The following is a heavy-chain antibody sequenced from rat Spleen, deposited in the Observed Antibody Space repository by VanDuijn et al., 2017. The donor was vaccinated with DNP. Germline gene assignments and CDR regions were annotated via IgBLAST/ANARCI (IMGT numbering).Heavy chain of an antibody. CDR3: ARGGTTSFGY. Sequence: EVQLVESGGDLVQPGRSLKLSCVASGFTFNNYWMTWIRQVPGKGLEWVASITSSGGSTYYPDSVKGRFTISRDNAKNTLYLQMNSLRSEDTATYYWARGGTTSFGYWGQGGMVTVSS. D-gene: IGHD1-5*01. CDR1: GFTFNNYW. CDR2: ITSSGGST. J-gene: IGHJ2*01. V-gene: IGHV5-31*01.